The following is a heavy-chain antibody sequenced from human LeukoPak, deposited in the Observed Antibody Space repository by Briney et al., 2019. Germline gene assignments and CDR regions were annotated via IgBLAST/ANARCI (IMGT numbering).Heavy chain of an antibody. J-gene: IGHJ5*02. Sequence: SETLSLTCSVYGGSISSYYWSWIRQSPGKGLEWIGYIYYSGTTNYNPSLKSRVTISVDTSRQQFSLKLSSVTAADTAVYYCARSYDTDAYHNNWFDPWGQGTLVTVSS. CDR2: IYYSGTT. CDR3: ARSYDTDAYHNNWFDP. V-gene: IGHV4-59*08. CDR1: GGSISSYY. D-gene: IGHD3-16*01.